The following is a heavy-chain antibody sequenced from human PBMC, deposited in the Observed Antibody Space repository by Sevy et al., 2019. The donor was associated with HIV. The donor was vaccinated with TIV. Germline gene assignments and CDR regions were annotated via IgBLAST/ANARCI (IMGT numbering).Heavy chain of an antibody. Sequence: ASVKVSCKASGGTFSSYAISWVRQAPGQGLEWMGGIIPIFGTANYAQKFQGRVTITADESTSTAYMELISLRSEDTAVYYCARDAYCGGDCYDAFDIWGQRTMVTVSS. CDR1: GGTFSSYA. D-gene: IGHD2-21*02. CDR3: ARDAYCGGDCYDAFDI. CDR2: IIPIFGTA. V-gene: IGHV1-69*13. J-gene: IGHJ3*02.